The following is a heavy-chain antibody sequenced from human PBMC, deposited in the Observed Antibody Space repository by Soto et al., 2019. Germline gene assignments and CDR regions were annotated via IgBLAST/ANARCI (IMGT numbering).Heavy chain of an antibody. V-gene: IGHV3-21*01. D-gene: IGHD2-15*01. CDR3: ASVLGYWSGGSCYYYYYGMDV. CDR2: ISSSSSYI. Sequence: GGSLRLSCAASGFTFSSYSMNWVRQAPGKGLEWVSSISSSSSYIYYADSVKGRFTISRDNARNSLYLQMNSLRAADTAVYYCASVLGYWSGGSCYYYYYGMDVWGQGTTVTVSS. CDR1: GFTFSSYS. J-gene: IGHJ6*02.